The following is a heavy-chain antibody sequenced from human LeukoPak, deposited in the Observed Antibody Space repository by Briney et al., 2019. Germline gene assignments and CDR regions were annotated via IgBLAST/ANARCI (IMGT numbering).Heavy chain of an antibody. CDR2: ISYDGSNK. CDR1: GFTFSSCA. J-gene: IGHJ6*02. V-gene: IGHV3-30-3*01. CDR3: ARDLHYYDSSGYYSYYYYGMDV. Sequence: GGSLRLSCAASGFTFSSCAMHWVRQAPGKGLEWVAVISYDGSNKYYADSVKGRFTISRGNSKNTLYLQMNSLRAEDTAVYYCARDLHYYDSSGYYSYYYYGMDVWGQGTTVTVSS. D-gene: IGHD3-22*01.